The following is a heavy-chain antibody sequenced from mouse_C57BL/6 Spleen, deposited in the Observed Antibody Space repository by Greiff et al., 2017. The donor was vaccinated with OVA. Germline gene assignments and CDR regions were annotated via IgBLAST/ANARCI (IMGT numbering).Heavy chain of an antibody. CDR1: GYSFTGYF. CDR2: INPYNGDT. D-gene: IGHD1-1*01. Sequence: EVQLQQSGPELVKPGDSVKISCKASGYSFTGYFMNWVMQSHGKSLEWIGRINPYNGDTFYNQKFKGKATLTVDKSSSTAHMELRSLTSEDSAVYYCARGGYGSSPPFDYWGQGTTLTVSS. CDR3: ARGGYGSSPPFDY. J-gene: IGHJ2*01. V-gene: IGHV1-20*01.